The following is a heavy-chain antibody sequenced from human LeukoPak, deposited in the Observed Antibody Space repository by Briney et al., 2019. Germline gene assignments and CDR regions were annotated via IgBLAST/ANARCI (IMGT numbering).Heavy chain of an antibody. D-gene: IGHD2-15*01. CDR1: GYTFTNYY. J-gene: IGHJ3*02. V-gene: IGHV1-2*02. CDR3: ARDKDFVVVVPATDAFDI. Sequence: ASVKVSCKASGYTFTNYYIHWVRQAPGQGLEWMGRINPPSGGTNYAQKLQGRVTMTRDTSISTAYMELSSLRSDDTAVYYCARDKDFVVVVPATDAFDIWGQGTMVTVPS. CDR2: INPPSGGT.